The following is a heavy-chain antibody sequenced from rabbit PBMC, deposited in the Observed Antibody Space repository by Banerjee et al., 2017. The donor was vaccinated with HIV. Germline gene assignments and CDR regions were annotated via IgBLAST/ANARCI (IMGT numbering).Heavy chain of an antibody. J-gene: IGHJ4*01. CDR2: IDAGSSGST. Sequence: QSLEESGGDLVKPGASLTLTCTASGFSFTNIYWPCWVRQAPGKGLEWIACIDAGSSGSTYYATWAKGRFTISKTSSTTVTLQMTSLTAADTATYFCVRERRIYTSSSGYFRVLWGQGTLVTVS. V-gene: IGHV1S40*01. CDR3: VRERRIYTSSSGYFRVL. D-gene: IGHD1-1*01. CDR1: GFSFTNIYW.